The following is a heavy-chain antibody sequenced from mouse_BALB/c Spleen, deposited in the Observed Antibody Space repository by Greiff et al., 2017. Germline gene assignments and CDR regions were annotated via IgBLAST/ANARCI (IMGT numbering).Heavy chain of an antibody. Sequence: QVQLQQPGAELVKPGASVKMSCKASGYTFTSYWMHWVKQRPGQGLEWIGVIDPSDSYTSYNQKFKGKATLTVDTSSSTAYMQLSSLTSEDSAVYYCTRRYGSSPYYFDYWSQGTTLTVSS. CDR1: GYTFTSYW. J-gene: IGHJ2*01. D-gene: IGHD1-1*01. V-gene: IGHV1S127*01. CDR3: TRRYGSSPYYFDY. CDR2: IDPSDSYT.